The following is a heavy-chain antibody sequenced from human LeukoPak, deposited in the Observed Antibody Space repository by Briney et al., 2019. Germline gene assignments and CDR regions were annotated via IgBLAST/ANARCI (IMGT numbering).Heavy chain of an antibody. CDR3: AKLVAMIVEDWFDP. J-gene: IGHJ5*02. CDR1: GFTFTDYA. D-gene: IGHD3-22*01. V-gene: IGHV3-23*01. Sequence: PGGSLRLSCAASGFTFTDYAMSWVRQAPEKGLEWISTISDNGGETYYADSVKGRFAISRDNSKNTLYLQMNSLRAEDTAVYYCAKLVAMIVEDWFDPWGQGTLVTVSS. CDR2: ISDNGGET.